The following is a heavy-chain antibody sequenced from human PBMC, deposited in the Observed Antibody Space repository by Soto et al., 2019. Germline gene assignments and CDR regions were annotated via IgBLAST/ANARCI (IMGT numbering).Heavy chain of an antibody. CDR1: GYTFTNYG. CDR3: ARGITLAGFRWFDP. V-gene: IGHV1-18*01. Sequence: QVPLVQSGAEVKKPGASVKVSCKASGYTFTNYGISWVRQAPGQGLEWMGWISAYNGNTNYAQKLQDRVTMTTDTTTSTAYMEPRSLRSDGTAVYYCARGITLAGFRWFDPWGQGTLVTVSS. D-gene: IGHD6-19*01. CDR2: ISAYNGNT. J-gene: IGHJ5*02.